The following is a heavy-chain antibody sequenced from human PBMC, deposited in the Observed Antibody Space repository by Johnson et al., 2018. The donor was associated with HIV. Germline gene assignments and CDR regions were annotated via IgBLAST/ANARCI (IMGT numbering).Heavy chain of an antibody. V-gene: IGHV3-20*04. D-gene: IGHD1-26*01. CDR3: ARQGSGFDI. J-gene: IGHJ3*02. CDR2: INSDETHK. CDR1: GFTFDDYG. Sequence: VQLVESGGGVVWPGGSLRLSCAASGFTFDDYGMNWVRQVPGKGLEWVAGINSDETHKNYADSVKGRFTISRDNAKNTLYLQMNSLKAEDTAVYYCARQGSGFDILGQGTMVTVSS.